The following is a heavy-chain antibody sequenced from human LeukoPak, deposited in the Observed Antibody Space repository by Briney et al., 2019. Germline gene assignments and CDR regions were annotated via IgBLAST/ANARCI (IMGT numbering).Heavy chain of an antibody. J-gene: IGHJ4*02. D-gene: IGHD3-16*01. CDR1: GLTVSSYG. Sequence: GESLRLSCGASGLTVSSYGMSWVRQAPGKGLEWVSTIIGSAVNTYYADSVKGRFTISRDNSKNTLYLQMNSLRAEDTAVYYCARDVDDFDYWGQGTLVTVSS. CDR3: ARDVDDFDY. CDR2: IIGSAVNT. V-gene: IGHV3-23*01.